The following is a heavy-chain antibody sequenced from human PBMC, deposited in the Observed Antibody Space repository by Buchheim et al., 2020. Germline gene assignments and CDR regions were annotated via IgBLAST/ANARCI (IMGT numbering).Heavy chain of an antibody. CDR2: IIPLFGTT. D-gene: IGHD3-22*01. CDR1: RGTFSTYT. CDR3: ARDRHPYDSSGLFEN. V-gene: IGHV1-69*06. J-gene: IGHJ4*02. Sequence: QVQLVQSGAEVKKPGSSVRVSCRASRGTFSTYTISWVRQAPGQGLEWVGGIIPLFGTTNYAQKFQGRVTITADKSPSTAYMEVGSLRSEDTAVYYCARDRHPYDSSGLFENWGQGTL.